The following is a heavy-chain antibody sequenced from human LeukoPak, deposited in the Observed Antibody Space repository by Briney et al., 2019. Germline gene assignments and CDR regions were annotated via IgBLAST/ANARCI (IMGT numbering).Heavy chain of an antibody. CDR2: IYYSGST. CDR1: GGSISSISYY. V-gene: IGHV4-39*01. CDR3: ARLNVDTTMAHDY. D-gene: IGHD5-18*01. Sequence: SETLSLTCTVSGGSISSISYYWGWIRQPPGKGLEWIGSIYYSGSTYYNPSLKSRVTISVDTSKNQFSLKLSSVTAADTAVYYCARLNVDTTMAHDYWGQGTLVTVSS. J-gene: IGHJ4*02.